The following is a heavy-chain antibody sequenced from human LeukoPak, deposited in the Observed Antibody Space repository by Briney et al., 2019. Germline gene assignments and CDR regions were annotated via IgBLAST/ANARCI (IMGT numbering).Heavy chain of an antibody. CDR2: ISGSSSFI. V-gene: IGHV3-21*01. CDR3: ARAAGGIAAAGHFDY. D-gene: IGHD6-13*01. CDR1: GLTFSPYT. J-gene: IGHJ4*02. Sequence: GGSLRLSCAASGLTFSPYTMNWVRQAPGKGLEWVSSISGSSSFIYYADSVKGRITISRDNARNSVFLQMNSLRAEDTAVYYCARAAGGIAAAGHFDYWGQGTLVSVSS.